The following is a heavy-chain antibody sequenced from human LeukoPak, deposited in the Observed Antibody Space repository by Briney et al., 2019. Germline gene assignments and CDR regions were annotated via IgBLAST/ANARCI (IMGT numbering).Heavy chain of an antibody. J-gene: IGHJ3*02. CDR3: ARDLHSGSYEDAFDI. D-gene: IGHD1-26*01. CDR2: ITSSSTYI. Sequence: GGSLRLSCIGSGFTFSSYSMNWVRQAPGKGLEWVSSITSSSTYIYYADSVKGRFTISRDNAENSLYLQMNSLRAEDTAVYYCARDLHSGSYEDAFDIWGQGTTVTVSS. V-gene: IGHV3-21*01. CDR1: GFTFSSYS.